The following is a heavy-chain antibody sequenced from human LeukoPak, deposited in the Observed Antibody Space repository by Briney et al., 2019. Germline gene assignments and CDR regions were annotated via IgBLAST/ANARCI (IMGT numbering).Heavy chain of an antibody. Sequence: GGSLRLSCTASGFTFGDYAMGWIRQAPGEGLEWVGFIRSKAYGETADYAASVKGRFTISRDDSKAIAYLQMNSLKTEDTAVYHCTRDRGAYNLYDYWGQGTLVTVSS. CDR3: TRDRGAYNLYDY. CDR1: GFTFGDYA. CDR2: IRSKAYGETA. J-gene: IGHJ4*02. D-gene: IGHD1-1*01. V-gene: IGHV3-49*03.